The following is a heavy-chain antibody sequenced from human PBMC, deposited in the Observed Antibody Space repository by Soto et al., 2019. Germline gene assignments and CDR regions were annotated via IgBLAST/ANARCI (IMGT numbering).Heavy chain of an antibody. J-gene: IGHJ5*02. CDR1: GYTFTTYD. V-gene: IGHV1-8*02. D-gene: IGHD1-20*01. CDR3: ARASMYIWNDH. Sequence: QVQLVQSGAEVKRPGASVKVSCEASGYTFTTYDINWVRQASGQGLEWMGCVNPSSGNTVYAQKFHGRVTMTRDTSISTAYMDLSSLKSDDTAIYYCARASMYIWNDHWGQGTLVTGSS. CDR2: VNPSSGNT.